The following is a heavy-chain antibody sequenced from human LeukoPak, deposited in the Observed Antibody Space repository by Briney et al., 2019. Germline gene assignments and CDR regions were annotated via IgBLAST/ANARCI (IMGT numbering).Heavy chain of an antibody. CDR2: RYDSGST. Sequence: PSETLSLTRTVSGDASGGYYWSLVRQCPRKGLECIGCRYDSGSTKDNPSFESGVAISVDTSKNQLFLNLRSLTPADTSVYYCARGPHHDAHFDMDVWGKGTTVTVSS. CDR1: GDASGGYY. D-gene: IGHD2/OR15-2a*01. CDR3: ARGPHHDAHFDMDV. V-gene: IGHV4-59*01. J-gene: IGHJ6*03.